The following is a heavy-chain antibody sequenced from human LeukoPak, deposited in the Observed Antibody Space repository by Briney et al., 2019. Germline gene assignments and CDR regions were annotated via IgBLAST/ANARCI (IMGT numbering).Heavy chain of an antibody. CDR3: ARASRDGYNQNFDY. Sequence: GESLKISCKGSEYSFTNYWIGWVRQMPGKGLEWMGIIYPSDSNTRYSPSFQGQVTISADKSVSTAYLQWSSLKASDTAMYYCARASRDGYNQNFDYWGQGTLVTVSS. V-gene: IGHV5-51*01. D-gene: IGHD5-24*01. CDR2: IYPSDSNT. CDR1: EYSFTNYW. J-gene: IGHJ4*02.